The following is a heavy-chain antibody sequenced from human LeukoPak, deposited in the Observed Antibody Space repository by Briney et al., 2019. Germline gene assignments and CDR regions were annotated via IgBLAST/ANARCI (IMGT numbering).Heavy chain of an antibody. CDR2: INHSGST. CDR1: GGSFSGYY. J-gene: IGHJ4*02. V-gene: IGHV4-34*01. CDR3: ARLPMVRGVTEYYFDY. Sequence: SETLSLTCAVYGGSFSGYYWSWIRQPPGKGLEWIGEINHSGSTNYNPSLKSRVTISVDTSKNQFSLKLYSVTAADTAVYYCARLPMVRGVTEYYFDYWGQGTLVTVSS. D-gene: IGHD3-10*01.